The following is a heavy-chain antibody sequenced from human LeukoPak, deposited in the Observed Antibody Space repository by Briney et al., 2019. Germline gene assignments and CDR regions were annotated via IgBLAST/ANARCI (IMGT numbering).Heavy chain of an antibody. J-gene: IGHJ3*01. CDR3: ARDQGGSSYRHAFDV. CDR1: GGSFSGYY. V-gene: IGHV4-34*01. CDR2: INHSGST. D-gene: IGHD1-26*01. Sequence: SETLSLTCAVYGGSFSGYYWSWIRQPPGKGLEWIGEINHSGSTNYNPSLKSRITTSVDTSKNQFSLKLTSVTAADTAVYYCARDQGGSSYRHAFDVWGQGTMVTVSS.